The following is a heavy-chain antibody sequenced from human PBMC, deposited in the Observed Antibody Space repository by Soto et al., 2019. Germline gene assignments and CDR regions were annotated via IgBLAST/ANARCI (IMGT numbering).Heavy chain of an antibody. CDR3: ARVQLHYYYYMDV. CDR1: GFTFSSYG. V-gene: IGHV3-33*01. J-gene: IGHJ6*03. D-gene: IGHD1-1*01. CDR2: IWYDGSNK. Sequence: GGSLRLSCAASGFTFSSYGMHWVRQAPGKGLEWVAVIWYDGSNKYYADSVKGRFTISRDNSKNTLYLQMNSLRAEDTAVYYCARVQLHYYYYMDVWGKGTKVTVSS.